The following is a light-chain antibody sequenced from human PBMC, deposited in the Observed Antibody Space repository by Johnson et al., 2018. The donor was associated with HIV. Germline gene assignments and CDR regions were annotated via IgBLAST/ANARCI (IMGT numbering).Light chain of an antibody. Sequence: QSVLTQPPSVSAAPGQKVTISCSGSSSNIGNNYVSWYQQLPGTAPKLLIYENNKRPSGIPDRFSGSKYGTSATLGITGLQTGDEADYYCGTWDSSLTPHVFGTGTKVTVL. V-gene: IGLV1-51*02. CDR3: GTWDSSLTPHV. J-gene: IGLJ1*01. CDR2: ENN. CDR1: SSNIGNNY.